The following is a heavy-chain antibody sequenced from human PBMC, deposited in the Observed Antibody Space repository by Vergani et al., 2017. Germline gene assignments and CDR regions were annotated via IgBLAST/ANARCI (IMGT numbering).Heavy chain of an antibody. J-gene: IGHJ3*02. V-gene: IGHV4-38-2*01. D-gene: IGHD3-3*01. CDR1: GYCISSGHY. CDR3: ARLRDFWGGYFTRTDAFDI. CDR2: IYHSGST. Sequence: QVQLQESGPGLVKPSETLSLTCAVSGYCISSGHYWGWIRQPPGKWLEWIGSIYHSGSTYYNPSLKSRVTISVDTSKSQFSLKLSSVTAADTAVYYWARLRDFWGGYFTRTDAFDIWSQGTMVTVSS.